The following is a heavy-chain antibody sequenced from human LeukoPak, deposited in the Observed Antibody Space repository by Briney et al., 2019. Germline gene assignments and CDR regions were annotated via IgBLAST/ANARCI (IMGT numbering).Heavy chain of an antibody. V-gene: IGHV4-39*01. Sequence: PSETLSLTCTVSGGSISSSSYYWGWIRQPPGKGLEWIGSIYYSGSTYYNPSLKSRVTISVDTSKNQFSLKLSSVTAADTAVYYCARITMIVVYWGQGTLVTVSS. J-gene: IGHJ4*02. CDR1: GGSISSSSYY. CDR3: ARITMIVVY. D-gene: IGHD3-22*01. CDR2: IYYSGST.